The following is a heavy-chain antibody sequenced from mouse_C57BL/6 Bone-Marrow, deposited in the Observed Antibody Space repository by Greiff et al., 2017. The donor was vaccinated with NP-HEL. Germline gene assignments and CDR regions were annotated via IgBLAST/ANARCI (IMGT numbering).Heavy chain of an antibody. V-gene: IGHV1-19*01. Sequence: VQLQQSGPVLVKPGASVTMSCTASGYTFTDYYMNWVKQSHGKSLEWIGVINPYNGGTSYNQKFKGKATLTVDKSSSTAYMELNSLTSEDSAVYYCARGAGPMDYWGQGTSVTVSS. D-gene: IGHD4-1*01. CDR3: ARGAGPMDY. CDR1: GYTFTDYY. J-gene: IGHJ4*01. CDR2: INPYNGGT.